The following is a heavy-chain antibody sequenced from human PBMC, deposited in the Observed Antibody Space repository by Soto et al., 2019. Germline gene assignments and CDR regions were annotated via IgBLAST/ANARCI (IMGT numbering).Heavy chain of an antibody. CDR1: GYTFTSYS. CDR3: ACTGRYCGSTSCYIGAFDI. V-gene: IGHV1-3*01. J-gene: IGHJ3*02. CDR2: INAGNGKT. Sequence: ASVKVSCKASGYTFTSYSMHWVRQAPGQRLEWMGGINAGNGKTKYSQKFQGRVTITRDTSANTAYMELSSLRSEDTAVYYCACTGRYCGSTSCYIGAFDIWGQGTMVTVSS. D-gene: IGHD2-2*02.